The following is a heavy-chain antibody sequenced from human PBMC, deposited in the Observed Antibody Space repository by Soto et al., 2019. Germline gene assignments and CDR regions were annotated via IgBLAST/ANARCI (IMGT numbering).Heavy chain of an antibody. Sequence: QVQLVQSGAEVKKPGSSVKVSCKASGGTFSSYTISWVRQAPGQGLEWMGRIIPILGIANYAQKFQGRVTITADKSTSTAYMELSSLRSEDTAVYYCSCSSTSSPARDPWGQGTLVTVSS. CDR1: GGTFSSYT. J-gene: IGHJ5*02. CDR2: IIPILGIA. CDR3: SCSSTSSPARDP. D-gene: IGHD2-2*01. V-gene: IGHV1-69*02.